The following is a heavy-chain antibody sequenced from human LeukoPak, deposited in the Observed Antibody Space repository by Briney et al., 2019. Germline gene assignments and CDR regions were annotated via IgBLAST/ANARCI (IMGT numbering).Heavy chain of an antibody. J-gene: IGHJ4*02. CDR1: GGSISSSSYY. D-gene: IGHD3-22*01. Sequence: SETLSLTCTVSGGSISSSSYYWGWIRQPPGKGLEWTGSIYYSGSTYYNPSLKSRVTISVDTSKNQFSLKLSSVTAADTAVYYCARDRYYYDSSGFRGDYWGQGTLVTVSS. CDR2: IYYSGST. CDR3: ARDRYYYDSSGFRGDY. V-gene: IGHV4-39*07.